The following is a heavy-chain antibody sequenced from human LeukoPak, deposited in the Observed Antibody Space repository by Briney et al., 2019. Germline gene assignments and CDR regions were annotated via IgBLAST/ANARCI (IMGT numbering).Heavy chain of an antibody. J-gene: IGHJ6*02. D-gene: IGHD3-9*01. Sequence: GGSLRLSCAASGFTFSDYYMSWIRQAPGKGLEWVSYISSSGSTIYYADSVKGRFTISRDNAKNSLYLQMNSLRAEDTAVYYCARGYDILTGYPYYYYYGMDVWGQGTTATVSS. V-gene: IGHV3-11*01. CDR1: GFTFSDYY. CDR2: ISSSGSTI. CDR3: ARGYDILTGYPYYYYYGMDV.